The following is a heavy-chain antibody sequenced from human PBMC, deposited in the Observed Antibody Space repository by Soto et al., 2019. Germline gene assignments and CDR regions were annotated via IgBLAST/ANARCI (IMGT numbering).Heavy chain of an antibody. V-gene: IGHV3-23*01. D-gene: IGHD2-15*01. CDR1: GFTFSSYA. CDR2: ISGSGGST. J-gene: IGHJ4*02. Sequence: GGSLRLSCAASGFTFSSYAMSWVRQAPGKGLEWVSAISGSGGSTYYADSVKGRFTISRDNSKNTLYLQMNSLRAEDTAVYYCAKDHHCSGGSCYSGAPSYWGQGTLVTVSS. CDR3: AKDHHCSGGSCYSGAPSY.